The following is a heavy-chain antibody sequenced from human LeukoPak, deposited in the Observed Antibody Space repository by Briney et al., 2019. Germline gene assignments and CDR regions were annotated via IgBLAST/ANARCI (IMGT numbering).Heavy chain of an antibody. CDR3: ARDGLGYYGSGSPQNYFDY. CDR2: ISYDGSNK. CDR1: GFTFSSYA. V-gene: IGHV3-30*04. Sequence: GRSLRLSCAASGFTFSSYAMHWVRQAPGKGLEWVAVISYDGSNKYYADSVKGRFTISRDNSKNTLYLQMNSLRAEDTAVYYCARDGLGYYGSGSPQNYFDYWGQGTLDTVSS. D-gene: IGHD3-10*01. J-gene: IGHJ4*02.